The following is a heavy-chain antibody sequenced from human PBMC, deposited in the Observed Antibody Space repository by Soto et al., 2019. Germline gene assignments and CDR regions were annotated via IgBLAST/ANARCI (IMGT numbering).Heavy chain of an antibody. J-gene: IGHJ3*02. CDR3: ARDFLNYCGGDCYSLVYDAFDI. CDR2: INAGNGNT. Sequence: ASVKVSCKASGYTFTSYAMHWVRQAPGQRLEWMGWINAGNGNTKYSQKFQGRVTITRDTSASTAYMELSSLRSEDTAVYYCARDFLNYCGGDCYSLVYDAFDIWGQGTMVTVSS. V-gene: IGHV1-3*01. D-gene: IGHD2-21*02. CDR1: GYTFTSYA.